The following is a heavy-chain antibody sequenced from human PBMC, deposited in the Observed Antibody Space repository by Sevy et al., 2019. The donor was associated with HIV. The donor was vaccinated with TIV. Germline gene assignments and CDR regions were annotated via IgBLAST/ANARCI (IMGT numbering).Heavy chain of an antibody. CDR2: ISDSGIDK. J-gene: IGHJ4*02. CDR3: ARPSSGWTAGDY. Sequence: GGSLRLSCAASGFTFSLYAMNWVRQAPGKGLEWDSSISDSGIDKYYADSMKGGFTISRDNAKNSLYLQINSLRVEDTAVYYCARPSSGWTAGDYWGQGTLVTVSS. CDR1: GFTFSLYA. D-gene: IGHD6-19*01. V-gene: IGHV3-21*01.